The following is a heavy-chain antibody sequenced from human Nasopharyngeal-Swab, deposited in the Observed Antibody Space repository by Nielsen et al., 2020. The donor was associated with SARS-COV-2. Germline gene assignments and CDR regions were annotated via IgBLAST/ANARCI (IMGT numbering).Heavy chain of an antibody. V-gene: IGHV1-69*01. Sequence: WVRQAPGQGLEWMGGIIPIFGTANYAQKFQGRVTITADESTSTAYMELSSLRSEDTAVYYCARRLAGSIAGAYYYDSSGYYYFYYFDYWGQGTLVTVSS. CDR3: ARRLAGSIAGAYYYDSSGYYYFYYFDY. J-gene: IGHJ4*02. CDR2: IIPIFGTA. D-gene: IGHD3-22*01.